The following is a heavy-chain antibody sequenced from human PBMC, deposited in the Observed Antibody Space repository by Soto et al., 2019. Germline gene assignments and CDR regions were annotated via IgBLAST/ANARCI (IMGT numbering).Heavy chain of an antibody. CDR2: IYYSGST. J-gene: IGHJ5*02. D-gene: IGHD3-3*01. CDR1: GGSISSSEYY. CDR3: ARHASAYYVS. Sequence: QLQLQESGPGLVKPSETLSLTCTVSGGSISSSEYYWGWIRQPPGKGLEWIGSIYYSGSTYYNLSLKSRVTISIASSKKEFSLKLTSVTAADTALYYCARHASAYYVSWGQGTLVTVSS. V-gene: IGHV4-39*01.